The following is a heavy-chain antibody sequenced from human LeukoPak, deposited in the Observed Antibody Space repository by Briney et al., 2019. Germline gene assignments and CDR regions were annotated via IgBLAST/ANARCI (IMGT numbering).Heavy chain of an antibody. CDR1: GFTFRNYA. J-gene: IGHJ4*02. Sequence: GGSLRLSCAASGFTFRNYAMRWVRQGPGKGLEWVSSIGSSVTDTYYADSVKGRFTISRDNSKNTLHLQMNSLTAEDTAVYYCASSAGVTPFDYWGQGTLVTVSS. D-gene: IGHD4-11*01. CDR3: ASSAGVTPFDY. V-gene: IGHV3-23*05. CDR2: IGSSVTDT.